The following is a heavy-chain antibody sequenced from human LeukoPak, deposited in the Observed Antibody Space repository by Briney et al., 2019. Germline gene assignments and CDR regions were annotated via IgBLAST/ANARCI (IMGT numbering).Heavy chain of an antibody. Sequence: SETLSLTCTVSGGSIYSAGYYWSWIRQHPGKGLEWIGNVFYTGSTYYNPSLKSRVTISVDTSKNQFSLRLTSVTAADTAVYYCARENGGNSGVWNWFDPWGQGTQITVSS. CDR3: ARENGGNSGVWNWFDP. CDR2: VFYTGST. D-gene: IGHD4-23*01. J-gene: IGHJ5*02. CDR1: GGSIYSAGYY. V-gene: IGHV4-31*03.